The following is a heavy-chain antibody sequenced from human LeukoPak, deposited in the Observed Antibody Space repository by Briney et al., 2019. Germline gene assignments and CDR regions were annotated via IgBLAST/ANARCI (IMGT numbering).Heavy chain of an antibody. J-gene: IGHJ6*02. Sequence: SQALSLTCTVSGGSISSGGYYWSWIRQHPGKGLEWIGYIYYSGSTYYNPSLKSRITISVDTSKNQFSLKLSSVTAADTAVYYCARVVVRYGMDVWGQGTTVTVS. CDR3: ARVVVRYGMDV. CDR1: GGSISSGGYY. D-gene: IGHD3-10*02. V-gene: IGHV4-31*03. CDR2: IYYSGST.